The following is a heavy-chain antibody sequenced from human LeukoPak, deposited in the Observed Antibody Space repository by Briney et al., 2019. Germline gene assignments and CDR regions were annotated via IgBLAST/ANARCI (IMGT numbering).Heavy chain of an antibody. Sequence: SETLSLTCTVPGGSISSGDYYWSWIRQPPGKGLEWIGYIYYSGSTYYNPSLKSRVTISVDTSKNQFSLKLSSVTAADTAVYYCARSPYCSSTSCYYYYYMDVWGKGTTVTVSS. CDR3: ARSPYCSSTSCYYYYYMDV. J-gene: IGHJ6*03. CDR1: GGSISSGDYY. CDR2: IYYSGST. D-gene: IGHD2-2*01. V-gene: IGHV4-30-4*08.